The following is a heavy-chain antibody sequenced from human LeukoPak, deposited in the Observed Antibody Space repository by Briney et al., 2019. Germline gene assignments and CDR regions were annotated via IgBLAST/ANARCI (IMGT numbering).Heavy chain of an antibody. D-gene: IGHD6-19*01. CDR2: ISASSNFI. CDR3: ARDPGYSSGWFDY. CDR1: GFTFSSYS. J-gene: IGHJ4*02. Sequence: GGSLRLSCVVSGFTFSSYSMSWVRQAPGKGLEWVSSISASSNFISYADSVKGRFTISGDNAKKSLYLQMNSVRAEDTAVYYCARDPGYSSGWFDYWGQGALVTVSS. V-gene: IGHV3-21*01.